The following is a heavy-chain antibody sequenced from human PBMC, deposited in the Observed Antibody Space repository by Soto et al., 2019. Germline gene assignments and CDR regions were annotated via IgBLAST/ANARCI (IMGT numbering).Heavy chain of an antibody. J-gene: IGHJ6*02. D-gene: IGHD3-10*01. CDR1: GGSFSGYY. CDR2: INHSGST. CDR3: ARYYYGSGGYYYYGMDV. Sequence: PSETLALTCAVYGGSFSGYYWSWIRQPPGKGLEWIGEINHSGSTNYNPSLKSRVTISVDTSKNQFSLKLSSVTAADTAVYYCARYYYGSGGYYYYGMDVWGQGTTVTVSS. V-gene: IGHV4-34*01.